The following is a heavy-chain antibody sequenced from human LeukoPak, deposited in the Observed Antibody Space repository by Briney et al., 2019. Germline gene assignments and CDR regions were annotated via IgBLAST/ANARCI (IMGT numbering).Heavy chain of an antibody. CDR1: GGTFSSYA. Sequence: GASVKVSCKASGGTFSSYAISWVRQAPGQGLEWMGRIIPILGIANYAQKFQGRVTITADKSTSTAYMELSSLRSEDTAVYYCARSCSGGSCYPAFDPWGQGTLVTVSS. CDR2: IIPILGIA. V-gene: IGHV1-69*04. D-gene: IGHD2-15*01. J-gene: IGHJ5*02. CDR3: ARSCSGGSCYPAFDP.